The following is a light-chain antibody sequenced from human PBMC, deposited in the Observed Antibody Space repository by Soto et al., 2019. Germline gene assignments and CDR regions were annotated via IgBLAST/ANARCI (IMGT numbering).Light chain of an antibody. CDR3: SSYTSSSTLLI. Sequence: QSALTQPASVSGSAGQSITISCTGTSSDVGGYNYVSWYQHHPDKAPKLMIYEVSSRPSGVSYRFSGSKSGNTASLTISGLQAEDDADYYCSSYTSSSTLLIFGTGTKVTVL. J-gene: IGLJ1*01. CDR1: SSDVGGYNY. CDR2: EVS. V-gene: IGLV2-14*01.